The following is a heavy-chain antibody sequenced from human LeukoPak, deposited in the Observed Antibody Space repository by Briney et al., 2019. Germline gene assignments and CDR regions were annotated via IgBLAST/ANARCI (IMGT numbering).Heavy chain of an antibody. D-gene: IGHD3-10*01. CDR2: ISSSSSTI. CDR3: ARDDGSGGVIIHQNWFDP. J-gene: IGHJ5*02. Sequence: GGSLRLSCAASGFTFSSYSMNWVRQAPGKGLEWVSYISSSSSTIYYADSVKGRFTISRDNAKNSLYLQMNSLRAEGTAVYYCARDDGSGGVIIHQNWFDPWGQGTLVTVSS. V-gene: IGHV3-48*01. CDR1: GFTFSSYS.